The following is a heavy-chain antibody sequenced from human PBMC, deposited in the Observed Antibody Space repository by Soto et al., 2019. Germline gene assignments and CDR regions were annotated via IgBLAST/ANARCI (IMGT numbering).Heavy chain of an antibody. V-gene: IGHV4-59*01. D-gene: IGHD6-19*01. J-gene: IGHJ4*02. Sequence: SETLSLTYTVSGGSISPYYWSWIRQPPGKGLEWIGYIYYIGSTSYNPSLKSRVTVSVDTSKNQFSLRLSSVTAADTAVYFCARTVTGRLRLDSWGQGTLVTVSS. CDR3: ARTVTGRLRLDS. CDR2: IYYIGST. CDR1: GGSISPYY.